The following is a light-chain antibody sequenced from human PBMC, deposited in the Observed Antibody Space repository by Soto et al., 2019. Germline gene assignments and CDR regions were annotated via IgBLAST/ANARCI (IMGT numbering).Light chain of an antibody. V-gene: IGLV2-23*02. J-gene: IGLJ1*01. Sequence: SVLTQPSSLYVCPALSSASPCAESGSDVGAYNLVSWYQQHPGKAPKLIICEVNTRPSGISNRFSGSKSGDTASLTISRPQAEDEADYFCCSYAGIVAYVFGTGTKVTVL. CDR3: CSYAGIVAYV. CDR1: GSDVGAYNL. CDR2: EVN.